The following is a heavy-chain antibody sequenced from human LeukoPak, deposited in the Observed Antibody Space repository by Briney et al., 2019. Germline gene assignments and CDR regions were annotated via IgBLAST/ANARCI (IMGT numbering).Heavy chain of an antibody. Sequence: PGGSLRLSCAASGFTFDDYAMHWVRQAPGKGLEWVSGISWNSGSIGYADSVKGRFTISRDNAKNSLYLQMNSLRAEDMALYYCAKGHGFHGELSHYYYMDVWGKGTTVTVSS. D-gene: IGHD3-10*01. V-gene: IGHV3-9*03. CDR3: AKGHGFHGELSHYYYMDV. CDR1: GFTFDDYA. CDR2: ISWNSGSI. J-gene: IGHJ6*03.